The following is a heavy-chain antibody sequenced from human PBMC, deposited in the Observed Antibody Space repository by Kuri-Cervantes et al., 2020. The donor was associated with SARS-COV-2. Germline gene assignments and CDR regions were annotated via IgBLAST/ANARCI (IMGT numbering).Heavy chain of an antibody. CDR2: VSYNGTNK. J-gene: IGHJ4*02. D-gene: IGHD1-26*01. Sequence: GESLKISCTASGFNYLNYAMHWVRQAPGTGLEWVAVVSYNGTNKYYADSVKGRFTISRDNSRNIVYLQMNSLRPEDTAVYYCAKDRALAGSLDYWGQGTLVTVSS. CDR1: GFNYLNYA. V-gene: IGHV3-30-3*01. CDR3: AKDRALAGSLDY.